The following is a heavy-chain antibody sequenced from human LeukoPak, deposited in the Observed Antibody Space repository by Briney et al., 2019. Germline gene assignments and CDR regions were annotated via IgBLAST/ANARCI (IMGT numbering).Heavy chain of an antibody. J-gene: IGHJ4*02. V-gene: IGHV4-59*12. Sequence: SETLSLTCTVSGGSISSYYWSWIRQPPGKGLEWIGYIYYSGSTNYNPSLKSRVTISVDTSKNQFSLKLSSVTAADTAVYYCASGIYYDSSGYFDYWGQGTLVTVSS. CDR3: ASGIYYDSSGYFDY. CDR2: IYYSGST. CDR1: GGSISSYY. D-gene: IGHD3-22*01.